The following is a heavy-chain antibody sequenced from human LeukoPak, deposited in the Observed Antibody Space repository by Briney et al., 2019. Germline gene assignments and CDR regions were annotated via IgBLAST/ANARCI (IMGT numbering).Heavy chain of an antibody. V-gene: IGHV4-38-2*02. CDR1: GYSISSGYY. Sequence: NPSETLSLTCTVSGYSISSGYYGGWIRQPPGEGLEWIGSIYDSGSTYYNPSLKSRVAISVDTSKNQFSLKLSSVTAADTAVYYCARDSRSGWGNWFDPWGQGTLVTVSS. D-gene: IGHD6-19*01. CDR3: ARDSRSGWGNWFDP. J-gene: IGHJ5*02. CDR2: IYDSGST.